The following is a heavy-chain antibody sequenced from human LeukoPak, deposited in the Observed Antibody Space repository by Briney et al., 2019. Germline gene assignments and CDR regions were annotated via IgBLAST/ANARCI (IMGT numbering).Heavy chain of an antibody. V-gene: IGHV3-11*05. J-gene: IGHJ4*02. CDR3: ARVDTVLRYFDWLSYFDY. Sequence: GGSLRLSCAASGFTFSDYYMSWIRQAPGKGLEWVSYISSSSSYTNYADSVKGRFTISRDNAKNSLYLQMNSLRAEDTAVYYCARVDTVLRYFDWLSYFDYWGQGTLVTVSS. CDR1: GFTFSDYY. D-gene: IGHD3-9*01. CDR2: ISSSSSYT.